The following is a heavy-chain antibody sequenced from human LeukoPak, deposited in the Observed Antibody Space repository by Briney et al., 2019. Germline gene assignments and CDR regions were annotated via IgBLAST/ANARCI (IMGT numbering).Heavy chain of an antibody. Sequence: ASVKVSCKASGYTFTSYDINWVRQAPGQRLEWMGWSNAGNGNTKYSQEFQGRVTITRDTSASTAYMELRSLRSDDTAVYYCARDFAEDRHSSGWYDQRSAFDIWGQGTMVTVSS. CDR1: GYTFTSYD. V-gene: IGHV1-3*02. J-gene: IGHJ3*02. CDR2: SNAGNGNT. D-gene: IGHD6-19*01. CDR3: ARDFAEDRHSSGWYDQRSAFDI.